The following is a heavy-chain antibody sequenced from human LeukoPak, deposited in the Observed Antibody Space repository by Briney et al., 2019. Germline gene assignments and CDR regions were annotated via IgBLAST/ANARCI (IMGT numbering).Heavy chain of an antibody. CDR3: AREGDSSSSCPLCYYDYYMDV. CDR1: GFTFRSYA. J-gene: IGHJ6*03. V-gene: IGHV3-30-3*01. CDR2: ISYDGSNK. Sequence: GGSLRLSCAASGFTFRSYAMHWVRQAPGKGLEWVAVISYDGSNKYNADSVKGRFTISRDNSKNTLYLQMNSLRAEDTAVYYCAREGDSSSSCPLCYYDYYMDVWGKGTTVTVSS. D-gene: IGHD6-6*01.